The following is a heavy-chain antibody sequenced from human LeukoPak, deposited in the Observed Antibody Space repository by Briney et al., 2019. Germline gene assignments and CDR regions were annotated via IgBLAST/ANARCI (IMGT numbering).Heavy chain of an antibody. J-gene: IGHJ6*02. CDR2: IIPIFGTA. CDR1: GGTFSSYA. Sequence: ASVKVSCKASGGTFSSYAISWVRQAPGQGLEWMGGIIPIFGTANYAQKFQGRVTITADESTSTAYMELSSPRSEDTAVYYCARDLPRLRFLEGTDYYGMDVWGQGTTVTVSS. V-gene: IGHV1-69*13. D-gene: IGHD3-3*01. CDR3: ARDLPRLRFLEGTDYYGMDV.